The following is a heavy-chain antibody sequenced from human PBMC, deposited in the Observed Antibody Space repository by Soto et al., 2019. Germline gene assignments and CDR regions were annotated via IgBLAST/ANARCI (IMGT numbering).Heavy chain of an antibody. CDR1: GGSISSFC. Sequence: QLQESGPGLVNPSETLSLTCTVAGGSISSFCWSWIRQPPGQGLEWIGYICSGGTTKYNPSLKRLVTMSVNTSKTQFSLKLTSVTAADTAVYYCARVGSKSFYYATDVWGQGTTVTVSS. V-gene: IGHV4-59*01. J-gene: IGHJ6*02. CDR2: ICSGGTT. CDR3: ARVGSKSFYYATDV. D-gene: IGHD4-4*01.